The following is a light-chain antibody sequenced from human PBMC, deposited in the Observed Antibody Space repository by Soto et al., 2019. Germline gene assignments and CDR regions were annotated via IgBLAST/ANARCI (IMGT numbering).Light chain of an antibody. CDR1: SSDVGAYKY. J-gene: IGLJ3*02. V-gene: IGLV2-8*01. CDR3: TTYVGCDLRV. CDR2: EVT. Sequence: QSVLTQPPSASGSPGQSVTISCTGTSSDVGAYKYVSWYQQYPGKAPKLMIYEVTKRPSGVPDRFSGSKSGNTSSLTVSGLQAEDEADFYCTTYVGCDLRVFGGGTKLTVL.